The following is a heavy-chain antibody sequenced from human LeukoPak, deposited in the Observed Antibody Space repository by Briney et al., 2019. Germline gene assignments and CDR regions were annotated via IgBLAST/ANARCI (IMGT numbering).Heavy chain of an antibody. J-gene: IGHJ4*02. CDR1: GFTFSSYG. CDR3: ARGGWGYCSGGSCYFDY. Sequence: GGSLRLSCAASGFTFSSYGMHWVRQAPGKGLEWVAVILYDGSNRYYADSVKGRFTISRDNSKNTLYLQMNSLRAEDTAVYYCARGGWGYCSGGSCYFDYWGQGTLVTVSS. CDR2: ILYDGSNR. V-gene: IGHV3-30*19. D-gene: IGHD2-15*01.